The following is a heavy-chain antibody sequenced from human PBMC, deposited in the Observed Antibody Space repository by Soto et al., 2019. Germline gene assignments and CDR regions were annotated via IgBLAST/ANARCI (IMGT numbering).Heavy chain of an antibody. CDR1: GVYFSGYC. CDR3: ARVISYDVSTGSPLAPRIYV. CDR2: INHSGST. D-gene: IGHD3-9*01. Sequence: DTRSLTCAVYGVYFSGYCLILLRPTKGKGLEWIGEINHSGSTNYNPSLKSRVTISVDTSKNQFSLKLSSVTAADTAVYYCARVISYDVSTGSPLAPRIYVWSQGTTVNFS. J-gene: IGHJ6*02. V-gene: IGHV4-34*01.